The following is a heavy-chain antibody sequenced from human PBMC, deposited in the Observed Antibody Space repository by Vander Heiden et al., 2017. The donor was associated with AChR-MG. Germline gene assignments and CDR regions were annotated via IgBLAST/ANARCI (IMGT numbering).Heavy chain of an antibody. J-gene: IGHJ4*02. D-gene: IGHD1-1*01. CDR3: AKGARTGDYRFYFDY. CDR1: EFTSTNYA. V-gene: IGHV3-23*01. Sequence: EVQLLESGGGFVQPGGSLRVSCAASEFTSTNYAMAWVRQAPGKGLQWVSGMSAGGGGTYYAESGKCRFTMSRDSSKNTLYLQMNHLRADDTAKYYCAKGARTGDYRFYFDYWGQGILVTLSS. CDR2: MSAGGGGT.